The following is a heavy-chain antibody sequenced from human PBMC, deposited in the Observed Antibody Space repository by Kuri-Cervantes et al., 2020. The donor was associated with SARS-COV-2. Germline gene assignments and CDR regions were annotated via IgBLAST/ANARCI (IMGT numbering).Heavy chain of an antibody. J-gene: IGHJ6*02. V-gene: IGHV3-74*01. CDR3: ARALTSGYYYYGMDV. CDR1: GFTFSSYW. CDR2: INSDGSST. Sequence: GGSLRLSCAASGFTFSSYWMHWVRQAPGKGLVWVPRINSDGSSTSYADSVKGRFTISRDNAKNTLYLQMNSLRAEDTAVYYCARALTSGYYYYGMDVWGQGTTVTVSS. D-gene: IGHD2-2*01.